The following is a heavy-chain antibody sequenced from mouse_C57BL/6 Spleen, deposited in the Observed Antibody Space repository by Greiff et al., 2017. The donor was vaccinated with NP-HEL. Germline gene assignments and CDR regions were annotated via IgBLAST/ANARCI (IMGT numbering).Heavy chain of an antibody. J-gene: IGHJ2*01. V-gene: IGHV14-4*01. D-gene: IGHD1-1*01. CDR3: TTLTTVVATDYFDY. CDR2: IDPENGDT. Sequence: EVQRVESGAELVRPGASVKLSCTASGFNIKDDYMHWVKQRPDQGLEWIGWIDPENGDTEYASKFQGKATITADTSSNTAYLQLSSLTSEDTAVYYCTTLTTVVATDYFDYWGQGTTLTVSS. CDR1: GFNIKDDY.